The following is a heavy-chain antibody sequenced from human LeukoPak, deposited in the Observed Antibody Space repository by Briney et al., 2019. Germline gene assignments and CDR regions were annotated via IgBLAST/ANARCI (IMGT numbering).Heavy chain of an antibody. J-gene: IGHJ5*02. CDR1: GYSFSSHA. V-gene: IGHV7-4-1*02. D-gene: IGHD1-26*01. Sequence: GASVKVSCKASGYSFSSHAMNWVRQAPGQGLEWMGWINTNTGNPTYAQGFTGRFVFSLDTSVSTAYLQISSLKAEDTAIYYCARDNSVGDNAWWFDPWGQGTLVTVSS. CDR3: ARDNSVGDNAWWFDP. CDR2: INTNTGNP.